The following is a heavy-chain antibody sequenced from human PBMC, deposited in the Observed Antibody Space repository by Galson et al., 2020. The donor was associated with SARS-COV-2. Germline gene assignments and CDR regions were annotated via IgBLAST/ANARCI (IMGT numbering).Heavy chain of an antibody. CDR2: ISSNGETS. V-gene: IGHV3-64D*06. CDR1: GFTFSSYA. CDR3: LSYSSTRQNH. J-gene: IGHJ5*02. Sequence: GGSLRLSCAASGFTFSSYAMHWVRQAPGKGLEYVSAISSNGETSFYADSLKGRFTMYRDNSKNMFYLQMTALRLEDTASYFCLSYSSTRQNHWGQGTLVTVSS. D-gene: IGHD2-2*01.